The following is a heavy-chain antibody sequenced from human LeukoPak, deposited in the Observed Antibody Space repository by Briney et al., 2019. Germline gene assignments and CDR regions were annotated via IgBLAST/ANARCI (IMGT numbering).Heavy chain of an antibody. D-gene: IGHD3-9*01. J-gene: IGHJ5*02. V-gene: IGHV4-4*09. Sequence: SETLSLTCAVSGVSMNNNYWAWIRQSPGGKLEWIGYMSFSGSATHNPSLNSRVSISVDSSKNQFSLDLTSLTAADTAVYYCARGDDLLTGSYDWFNPWGQGTLVIVSS. CDR3: ARGDDLLTGSYDWFNP. CDR2: MSFSGSA. CDR1: GVSMNNNY.